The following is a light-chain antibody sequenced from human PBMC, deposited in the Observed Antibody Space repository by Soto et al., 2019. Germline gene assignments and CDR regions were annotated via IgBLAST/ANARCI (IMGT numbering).Light chain of an antibody. CDR3: HQYYSTPFT. Sequence: DIVMTQSPDSLTVSLGERATINCKSSQSVLYSSNNKNYLAWYQQKPGQPPKLLIYWASTRESGVPDRFSGSGSGTDFSLTIRSLQAEDVAVYYCHQYYSTPFTFGPGTRVDIK. CDR2: WAS. J-gene: IGKJ3*01. CDR1: QSVLYSSNNKNY. V-gene: IGKV4-1*01.